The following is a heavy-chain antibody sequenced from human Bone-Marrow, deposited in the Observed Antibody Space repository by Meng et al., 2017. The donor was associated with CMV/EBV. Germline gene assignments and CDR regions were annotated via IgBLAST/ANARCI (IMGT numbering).Heavy chain of an antibody. CDR2: IYYSGST. CDR3: ARQPPVSAAFDI. D-gene: IGHD2-8*01. Sequence: SETLSLTCTVSGGSISSYYWSWIRQPPGKGLEWPGYIYYSGSTNYNPSLKRRVTMSVDTSKNQFSLKLTSVTAADTAVYYCARQPPVSAAFDIWGQGTMVTVSS. V-gene: IGHV4-59*01. J-gene: IGHJ3*02. CDR1: GGSISSYY.